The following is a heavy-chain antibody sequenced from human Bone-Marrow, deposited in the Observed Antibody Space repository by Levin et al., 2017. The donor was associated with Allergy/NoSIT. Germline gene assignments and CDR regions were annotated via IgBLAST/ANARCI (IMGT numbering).Heavy chain of an antibody. CDR1: GFTFSRSW. V-gene: IGHV3-7*01. CDR3: ARAAASANDY. Sequence: LTCVASGFTFSRSWMRWVRQAPGKGLEWVASIDQDGSEKKHVDSVKGRFTVSRDNAKNSLYLQMNSLRVDDTAVYYCARAAASANDYWGQGTLVTVSS. CDR2: IDQDGSEK. J-gene: IGHJ4*02.